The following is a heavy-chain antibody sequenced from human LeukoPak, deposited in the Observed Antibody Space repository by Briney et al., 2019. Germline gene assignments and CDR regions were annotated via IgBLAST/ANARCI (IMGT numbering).Heavy chain of an antibody. D-gene: IGHD5-18*01. Sequence: KPSETLSLTCAVYGGSFSGYYWSWIRQPPGKGLEWIGEINHSGSTNYNPSLKSRVTISVDTSKNQFSLKLSSVTAADTAVYYCAREDTAMDIWEESPYYYYGMDVWGQGTTVTVSS. CDR2: INHSGST. J-gene: IGHJ6*02. CDR1: GGSFSGYY. CDR3: AREDTAMDIWEESPYYYYGMDV. V-gene: IGHV4-34*01.